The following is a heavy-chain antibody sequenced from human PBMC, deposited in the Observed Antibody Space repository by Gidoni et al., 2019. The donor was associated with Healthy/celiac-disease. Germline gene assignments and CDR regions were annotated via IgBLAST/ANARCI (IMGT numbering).Heavy chain of an antibody. CDR2: ISWNSGSI. Sequence: EVQLVGSGGGLVQPGRSLSLSCAASGLTFDDYAMHWVRQAPGQGLECVSGISWNSGSIGYADSVKGRFTISRDNAKNSLYLQMNSLRAEDTALYHCAKEDSSGYQGAFDIWGQGTMVTVSS. V-gene: IGHV3-9*01. D-gene: IGHD3-22*01. J-gene: IGHJ3*02. CDR3: AKEDSSGYQGAFDI. CDR1: GLTFDDYA.